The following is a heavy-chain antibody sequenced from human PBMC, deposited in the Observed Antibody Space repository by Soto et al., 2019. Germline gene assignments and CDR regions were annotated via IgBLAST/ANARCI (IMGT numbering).Heavy chain of an antibody. V-gene: IGHV1-18*04. D-gene: IGHD4-17*01. Sequence: QVQLVQSGAEVKKPGASVKVSCKASGYTFTSYGISWVRQAPGQGLEWMGWSSAYNGNTNYAQKLQGRGTMTTDTTTNKAYMELRSLRSDDTAVYYCARVYRDHDYGGYGGGAYAFDIWGQGTMVTVSS. CDR2: SSAYNGNT. J-gene: IGHJ3*02. CDR3: ARVYRDHDYGGYGGGAYAFDI. CDR1: GYTFTSYG.